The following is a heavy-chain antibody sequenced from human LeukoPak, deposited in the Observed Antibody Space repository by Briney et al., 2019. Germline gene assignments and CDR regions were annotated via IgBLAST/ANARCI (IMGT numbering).Heavy chain of an antibody. Sequence: GGSMRLSCAASGFTVSSKYMSWDRQAPGKGLEWVSVINSGGSTYYADSVKGRFTISRDTSKNTLYLQMNSLRAEDTAVYYCASRSVSSRSGDFDYWGQGTLVTVSS. J-gene: IGHJ4*02. CDR3: ASRSVSSRSGDFDY. CDR1: GFTVSSKY. D-gene: IGHD6-25*01. CDR2: INSGGST. V-gene: IGHV3-53*01.